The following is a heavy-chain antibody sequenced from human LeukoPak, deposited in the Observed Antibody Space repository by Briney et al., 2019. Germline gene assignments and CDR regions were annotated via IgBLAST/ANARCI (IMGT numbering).Heavy chain of an antibody. V-gene: IGHV4-39*01. D-gene: IGHD3-22*01. J-gene: IGHJ4*02. CDR1: GGSISSSSYY. CDR3: GRQSYDSSASPMFFDF. CDR2: VYYSGIT. Sequence: SETLSLTCTVSGGSISSSSYYWGWIRRPPGKGLEWFGTVYYSGITYYNPSLKSRVTISVDTSKNQFSLKLSSVTAADTAVYYCGRQSYDSSASPMFFDFWGQGTLVTVSS.